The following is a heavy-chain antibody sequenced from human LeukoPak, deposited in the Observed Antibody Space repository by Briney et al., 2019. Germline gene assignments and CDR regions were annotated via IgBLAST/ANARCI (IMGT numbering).Heavy chain of an antibody. D-gene: IGHD1-26*01. CDR2: ISYDGSNK. J-gene: IGHJ3*02. Sequence: GGSLRLSCAASGFTFSSYAMHWVRQAPGKGLEWVAVISYDGSNKYYADSVKGRFTISRDNSKNTLYLQMNSLRAEDTAVYYCARARQGGASAFDIWGQGTMVTVSS. V-gene: IGHV3-30-3*01. CDR1: GFTFSSYA. CDR3: ARARQGGASAFDI.